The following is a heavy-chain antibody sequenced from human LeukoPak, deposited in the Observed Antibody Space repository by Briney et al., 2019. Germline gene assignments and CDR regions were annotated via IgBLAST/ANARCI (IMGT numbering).Heavy chain of an antibody. CDR2: ISAYNGNT. Sequence: ASVKVSCKASGYTFINYGINWVRQAPGQGLEWMGWISAYNGNTNYAQSLQGRVTMTTDTSTSTAYMELRSLRSDDTAVCYCARDLGNYYYYGMDVWGQGTTVTVSS. CDR3: ARDLGNYYYYGMDV. J-gene: IGHJ6*02. CDR1: GYTFINYG. V-gene: IGHV1-18*01.